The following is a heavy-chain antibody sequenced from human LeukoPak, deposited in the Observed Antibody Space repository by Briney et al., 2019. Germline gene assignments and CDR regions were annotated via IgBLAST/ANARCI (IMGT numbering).Heavy chain of an antibody. CDR3: ARGYCSGGSCYGREGYYYGMDV. CDR2: ISSSSSDT. D-gene: IGHD2-15*01. CDR1: GFIFNDYY. Sequence: ESGGGLVKPGGSLRLSCAASGFIFNDYYMSWIRQAPGKGLDWVSYISSSSSDTNYADSVKDRFTISRDNAKISLSLQMNSLRAEDTAVYYCARGYCSGGSCYGREGYYYGMDVWGQGTTVTVS. V-gene: IGHV3-11*03. J-gene: IGHJ6*02.